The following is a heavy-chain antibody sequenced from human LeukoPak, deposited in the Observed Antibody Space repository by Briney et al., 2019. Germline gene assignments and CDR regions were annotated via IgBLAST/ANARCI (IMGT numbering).Heavy chain of an antibody. CDR1: GGTFSSYA. Sequence: SVKVSCKASGGTFSSYAISWVRQAPGQGLEWMGGIIPIFGTANYAQKFQGRVTITADESTGTAYMELSSLRSEDTAVYYCARDGRSDIVVVPAAPKSDWFDPWGQGTLVTVSS. CDR2: IIPIFGTA. J-gene: IGHJ5*02. CDR3: ARDGRSDIVVVPAAPKSDWFDP. V-gene: IGHV1-69*13. D-gene: IGHD2-2*01.